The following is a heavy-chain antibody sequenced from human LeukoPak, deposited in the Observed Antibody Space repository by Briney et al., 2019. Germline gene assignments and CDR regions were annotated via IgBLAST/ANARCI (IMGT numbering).Heavy chain of an antibody. J-gene: IGHJ4*02. CDR2: IIPILGIA. CDR1: GGTFSSYA. CDR3: ATDQWELRR. D-gene: IGHD1-26*01. Sequence: SVKVSCKASGGTFSSYAISWVRQAPGQGLEWMGRIIPILGIANYAQKFQGRVTMTEDTSTDTAYMELSSLRSEDTAVYYCATDQWELRRWGQGTLVTVSS. V-gene: IGHV1-69*04.